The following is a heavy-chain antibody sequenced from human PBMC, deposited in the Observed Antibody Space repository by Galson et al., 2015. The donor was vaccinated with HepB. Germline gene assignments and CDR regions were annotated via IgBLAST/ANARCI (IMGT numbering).Heavy chain of an antibody. CDR3: ARGTVSGSYYNWFDP. CDR1: GYTFTKYY. V-gene: IGHV1-46*01. Sequence: SVKVSCKASGYTFTKYYMHWVRQAPGQGLGWMGTINPSGGSTTYAQKFQGRVTMTTDTSTSTVYMELSSLRSEDTAVYYCARGTVSGSYYNWFDPWGQGTLVTVSS. D-gene: IGHD1-26*01. J-gene: IGHJ5*02. CDR2: INPSGGST.